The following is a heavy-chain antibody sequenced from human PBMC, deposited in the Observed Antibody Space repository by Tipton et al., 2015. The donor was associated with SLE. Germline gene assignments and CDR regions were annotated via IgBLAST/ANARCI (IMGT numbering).Heavy chain of an antibody. J-gene: IGHJ3*02. CDR2: ISSSGSTI. V-gene: IGHV3-48*04. D-gene: IGHD1-26*01. Sequence: SLRLSCAASGFTFSSYSMNWVRQAPGKGLEWVSYISSSGSTIYYADSVKGRFTISRDNAKNSLYLQMNSLRAEDTAVYYCARTRIVGAKGDAFDIWGQGTVVTVSS. CDR3: ARTRIVGAKGDAFDI. CDR1: GFTFSSYS.